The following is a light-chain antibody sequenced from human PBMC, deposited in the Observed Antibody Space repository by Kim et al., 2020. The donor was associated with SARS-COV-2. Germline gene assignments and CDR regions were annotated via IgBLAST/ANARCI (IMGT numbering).Light chain of an antibody. CDR1: NIGSKN. V-gene: IGLV3-9*01. CDR2: SDS. J-gene: IGLJ3*02. Sequence: SYELTQPPSVSVALGQTARITCGGNNIGSKNVHWYQQKPGQAPVLVIYSDSNRPSGIPERFSGSNSGNTATLTISRAQAGDEADYYCQVWDSSTAWVFGAGTKLTVL. CDR3: QVWDSSTAWV.